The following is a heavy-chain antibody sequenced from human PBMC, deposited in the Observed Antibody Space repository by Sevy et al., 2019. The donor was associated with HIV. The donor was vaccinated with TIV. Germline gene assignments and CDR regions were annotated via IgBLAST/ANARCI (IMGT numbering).Heavy chain of an antibody. V-gene: IGHV4-59*08. J-gene: IGHJ4*02. CDR3: ARQGGYSYGYPFDY. CDR2: IYYSGST. D-gene: IGHD5-18*01. Sequence: SDTLSLTCTVSGGSITTYYWSWIRQPPGKGLEWIGYIYYSGSTNYNPSLKSRVTISVDTSENQFSLNLSSVTAADTAVYYCARQGGYSYGYPFDYWGQGTLVTVSS. CDR1: GGSITTYY.